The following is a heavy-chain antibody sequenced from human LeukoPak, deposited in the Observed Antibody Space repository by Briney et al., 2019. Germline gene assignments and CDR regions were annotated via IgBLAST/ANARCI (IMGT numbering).Heavy chain of an antibody. CDR1: GGSISSGGAS. CDR2: IYHSGST. CDR3: AREFDTSAYPGF. J-gene: IGHJ4*02. V-gene: IGHV4-30-2*01. Sequence: PSQTLSLTCTVSGGSISSGGASWSWIRQPPGKGLEWIGYIYHSGSTFYNPSLKRRVTISVDESKNQFSLDLSSVTAADTAVYYCAREFDTSAYPGFWGQGILVTVSS. D-gene: IGHD3-22*01.